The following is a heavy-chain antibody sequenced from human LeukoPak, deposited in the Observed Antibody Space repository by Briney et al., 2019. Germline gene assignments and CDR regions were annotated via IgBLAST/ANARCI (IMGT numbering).Heavy chain of an antibody. D-gene: IGHD5-18*01. V-gene: IGHV1-2*02. Sequence: GASVKVSCKASGYTFTGYYMHWVRQAPGQGLEWMGWINPNSGGTNYAQKFQGRVTMTRDTSISTAYMELSRLRSDDTAVYYCARDVDTAMVTYAFDIWGQGTMVTVSS. CDR2: INPNSGGT. J-gene: IGHJ3*02. CDR3: ARDVDTAMVTYAFDI. CDR1: GYTFTGYY.